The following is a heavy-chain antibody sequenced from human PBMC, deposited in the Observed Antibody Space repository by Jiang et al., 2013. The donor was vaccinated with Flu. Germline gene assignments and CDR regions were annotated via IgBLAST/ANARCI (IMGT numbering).Heavy chain of an antibody. CDR2: VYYSGKS. CDR3: ARLLSNTVVTQPYYFDY. J-gene: IGHJ4*02. D-gene: IGHD2-21*02. V-gene: IGHV4-39*01. CDR1: GDPISSDSYGY. Sequence: GLVKPSETLTLICTVSGDPISSDSYGYWGWVRQPPGKGLEWIGSVYYSGKSHYNPSLKSRVTISVDTPNNQFSLKMSAVTAADTAVYYCARLLSNTVVTQPYYFDYWGQGTLVTVSS.